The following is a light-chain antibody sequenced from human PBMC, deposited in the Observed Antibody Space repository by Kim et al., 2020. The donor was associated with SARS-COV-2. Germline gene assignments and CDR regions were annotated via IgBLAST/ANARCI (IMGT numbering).Light chain of an antibody. CDR3: QSADSSDTFWV. V-gene: IGLV3-25*03. J-gene: IGLJ3*02. CDR2: EDT. CDR1: ALQKQY. Sequence: SYELTQPPSVSVSPGQTARITCSGDALQKQYAYWFQQKPGQAPVVVIYEDTERPSGIPERFSGSTSGTTVTLTISGVQAEDEADYYCQSADSSDTFWVFGGGTQLTVL.